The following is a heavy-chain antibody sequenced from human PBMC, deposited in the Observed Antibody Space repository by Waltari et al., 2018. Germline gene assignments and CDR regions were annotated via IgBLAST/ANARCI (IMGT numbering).Heavy chain of an antibody. V-gene: IGHV3-74*01. D-gene: IGHD6-13*01. J-gene: IGHJ4*02. Sequence: EVQLVESGGGLVQPGGSMRLSCVASGLIFSTSGMDWVRQEPGKGLGWVSRINSDGSSTTYADSVKGQFTISRDNAKNTLYLHMSSLRAEDTAVYYCVRENIAAAGLESWGQGTLVTVSS. CDR1: GLIFSTSG. CDR3: VRENIAAAGLES. CDR2: INSDGSST.